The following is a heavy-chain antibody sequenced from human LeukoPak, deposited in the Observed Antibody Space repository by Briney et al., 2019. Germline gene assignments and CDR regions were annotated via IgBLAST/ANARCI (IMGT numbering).Heavy chain of an antibody. V-gene: IGHV4-38-2*02. J-gene: IGHJ6*03. CDR1: GYSISSGYY. D-gene: IGHD3-22*01. CDR2: IYTSGST. Sequence: SETLSLTCTVSGYSISSGYYWGWIRQPPGKGLEWIGYIYTSGSTNYNPSLKSRVTISVDTSKNQFSLKLSSVTAADTAVYYCARRAYYYDSSGYYYYYMDVWGKGTTVTVSS. CDR3: ARRAYYYDSSGYYYYYMDV.